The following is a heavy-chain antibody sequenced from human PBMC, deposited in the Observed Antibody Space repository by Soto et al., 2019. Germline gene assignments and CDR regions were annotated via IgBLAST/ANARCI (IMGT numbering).Heavy chain of an antibody. V-gene: IGHV4-59*01. CDR2: IFYSGST. CDR3: ARRIGDPGVSCDS. D-gene: IGHD3-10*01. CDR1: GGSISSYY. J-gene: IGHJ5*01. Sequence: QVQLQESGPGLVKPSETLSLTCTVSGGSISSYYWSWIRQPPGMGLEWIGFIFYSGSTSYNPSLKSRVTRAIDTPEYKFSLKLNSVTAADPAVYYCARRIGDPGVSCDSWGQGTLVAVSS.